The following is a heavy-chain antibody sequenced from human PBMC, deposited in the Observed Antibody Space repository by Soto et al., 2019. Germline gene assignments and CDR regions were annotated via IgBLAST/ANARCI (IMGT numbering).Heavy chain of an antibody. J-gene: IGHJ6*02. CDR1: GFTLSNFW. CDR3: ARGGRYRENYYFGMDV. D-gene: IGHD1-26*01. CDR2: INSDGRST. V-gene: IGHV3-74*01. Sequence: GGSLRLSCAASGFTLSNFWMHWVRQAPGKGLEWVSRINSDGRSTSYVDSVKGRFTTSRDNANNTLYLEMNSLRVEDTAVYFCARGGRYRENYYFGMDVWGQGTTVTVSS.